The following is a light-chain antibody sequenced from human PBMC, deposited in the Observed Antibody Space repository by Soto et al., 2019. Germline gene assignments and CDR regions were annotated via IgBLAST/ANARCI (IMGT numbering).Light chain of an antibody. J-gene: IGKJ1*01. CDR1: QTISSW. CDR2: DAS. Sequence: DIQMTQSPSTLSASVGDRVTITCRASQTISSWLAWYQQKPGKAPNLLIYDASTLERGVPSRFSGTGSGTEFTLTIDRLQPDDFATYYCQQYNSYSRTWTFGQGTKVDIK. V-gene: IGKV1-5*01. CDR3: QQYNSYSRTWT.